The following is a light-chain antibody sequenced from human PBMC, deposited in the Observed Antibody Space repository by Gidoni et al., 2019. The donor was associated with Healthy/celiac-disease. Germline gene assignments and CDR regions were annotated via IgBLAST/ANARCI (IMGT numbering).Light chain of an antibody. J-gene: IGLJ2*01. Sequence: QSVLTQPPSVSAATGQKVTISCSGSSSNIGNNYVSWYQQLPGKAPKLIIYDNNKRPSGFPDRFSGSKSGTSATLGITGLQTGDEADYYCGTWDSSLSAVVFGGGTKLTVL. CDR1: SSNIGNNY. CDR3: GTWDSSLSAVV. CDR2: DNN. V-gene: IGLV1-51*01.